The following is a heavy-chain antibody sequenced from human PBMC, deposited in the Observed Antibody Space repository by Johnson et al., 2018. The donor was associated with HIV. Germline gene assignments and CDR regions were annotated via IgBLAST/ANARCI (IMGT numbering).Heavy chain of an antibody. J-gene: IGHJ3*02. CDR3: AGDKSYYDSSGYLAPSDAFDI. D-gene: IGHD3-22*01. V-gene: IGHV3-53*01. CDR1: GFTVSNNY. Sequence: VQLVESGGGLVQPGGSLRLSCAASGFTVSNNYMSWVRQAPGKGLEWVSVIYSGGSTYYADSVKGRFTISRDNSKNTLYLQMNSLRAEDTAVYYCAGDKSYYDSSGYLAPSDAFDIWGQGTMVTVSS. CDR2: IYSGGST.